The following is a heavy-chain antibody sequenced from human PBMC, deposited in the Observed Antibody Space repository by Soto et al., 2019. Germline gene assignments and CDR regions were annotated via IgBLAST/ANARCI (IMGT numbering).Heavy chain of an antibody. V-gene: IGHV1-18*01. D-gene: IGHD3-3*01. Sequence: ASVKVSCKASGYTFTSYGISWVRQAPGQGLEWMGWISAYNGNTNYAQKFQGRVTITADESTSTAYMELSSLRSEDTAVYYCARGHYYDFWSGPTYYFDYWGQGTLVTVSS. CDR2: ISAYNGNT. CDR1: GYTFTSYG. J-gene: IGHJ4*02. CDR3: ARGHYYDFWSGPTYYFDY.